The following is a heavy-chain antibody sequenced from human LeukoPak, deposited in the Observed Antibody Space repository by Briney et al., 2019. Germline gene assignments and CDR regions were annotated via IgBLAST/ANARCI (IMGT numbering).Heavy chain of an antibody. J-gene: IGHJ6*03. CDR3: ARDGLNTMVRGKIHYYYMDV. CDR2: IYYSGST. CDR1: GGSISSYY. V-gene: IGHV4-59*01. Sequence: SETLSLTCTVSGGSISSYYWSWIRQPPGKGLEWIGYIYYSGSTNYNPSLKSRVTISVDTSKNQFSLKLSSVTAADTAVYYCARDGLNTMVRGKIHYYYMDVWGKGTTVTVSS. D-gene: IGHD3-10*01.